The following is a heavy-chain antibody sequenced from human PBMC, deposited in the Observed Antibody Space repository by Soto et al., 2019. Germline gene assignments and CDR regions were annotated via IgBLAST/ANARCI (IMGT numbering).Heavy chain of an antibody. CDR3: ARDPSAVYGDYANFDY. V-gene: IGHV3-33*01. D-gene: IGHD4-17*01. Sequence: QVQLVESGGGVVQPGRSLRLSCAASGFTFSSYGMHWVRQAPGKGLEWVAVIWYDGSNKYYADSVKGRFTISRDNSKNTLYLQMNSLRAEDTAVYYCARDPSAVYGDYANFDYWGQGTLVTVSS. CDR2: IWYDGSNK. CDR1: GFTFSSYG. J-gene: IGHJ4*02.